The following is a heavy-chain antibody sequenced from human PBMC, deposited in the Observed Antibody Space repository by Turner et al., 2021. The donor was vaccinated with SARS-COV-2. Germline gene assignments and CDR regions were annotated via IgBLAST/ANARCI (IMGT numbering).Heavy chain of an antibody. CDR1: GFTFRNYA. CDR2: SSGTDDST. CDR3: TKRGDYYYYGMDV. Sequence: EVQLLESGGGLVQPGGSLRLSCAASGFTFRNYAMSWVRQGPGKGLEWVSSSSGTDDSTCYADSVKGRFTISRDTSKNTLYRQMNSLRAEDTALYYCTKRGDYYYYGMDVWGQGTTVTVSS. J-gene: IGHJ6*02. V-gene: IGHV3-23*01. D-gene: IGHD3-16*01.